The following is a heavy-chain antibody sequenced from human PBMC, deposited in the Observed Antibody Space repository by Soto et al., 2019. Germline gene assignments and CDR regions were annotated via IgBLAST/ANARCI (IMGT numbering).Heavy chain of an antibody. J-gene: IGHJ4*02. Sequence: QVQLVQSGAEVKKPGSSVKVSCKASGGTFSSYAISWVRQSPGQGLEWLGGIIPIFGTANYAQKFQGRVTITADESTSTAYMELSSLRSEDTAVYYCARSRARRDGYNYFDYWGQGTLVTVSS. D-gene: IGHD5-12*01. CDR3: ARSRARRDGYNYFDY. CDR2: IIPIFGTA. CDR1: GGTFSSYA. V-gene: IGHV1-69*01.